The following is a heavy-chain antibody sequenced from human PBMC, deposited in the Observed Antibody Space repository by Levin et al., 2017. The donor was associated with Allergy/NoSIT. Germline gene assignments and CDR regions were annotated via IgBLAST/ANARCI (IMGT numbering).Heavy chain of an antibody. V-gene: IGHV4-59*01. Sequence: SETLSLTCTVSGASISSYYWSWIRQPPGKGLEWIGYIYYTGSTNYNPSLKSRVTISVDTSKNQFSLTLTSVTAADTAVYYCARDRTTYGGNSVVYYYGMDVWGQGTTVTVSS. CDR3: ARDRTTYGGNSVVYYYGMDV. J-gene: IGHJ6*02. D-gene: IGHD4-23*01. CDR2: IYYTGST. CDR1: GASISSYY.